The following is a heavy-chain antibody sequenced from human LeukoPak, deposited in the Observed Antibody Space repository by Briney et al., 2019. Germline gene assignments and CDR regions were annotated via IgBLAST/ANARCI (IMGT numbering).Heavy chain of an antibody. CDR2: FDPEDGET. CDR1: GYTLTELS. CDR3: ARMVGEAPYYYYYYYMDV. Sequence: ASVKVSCKVSGYTLTELSMHWVRQAPGKGLEWMGGFDPEDGETIYAQKFQGRVTMTEDTSTDTAYMELSSLRSEDTAVYYCARMVGEAPYYYYYYYMDVWGKGTTVTVSS. V-gene: IGHV1-24*01. J-gene: IGHJ6*03. D-gene: IGHD3-10*01.